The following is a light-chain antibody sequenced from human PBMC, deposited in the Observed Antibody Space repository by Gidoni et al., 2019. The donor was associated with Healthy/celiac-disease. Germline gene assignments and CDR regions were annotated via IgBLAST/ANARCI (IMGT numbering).Light chain of an antibody. CDR2: KAS. CDR3: QQYSSYSGFT. CDR1: QSISSW. V-gene: IGKV1-5*03. J-gene: IGKJ3*01. Sequence: DIQMTQSPSTLSASVGDRVTITCRASQSISSWLAWYQQKPGKAPKLLIYKASSLESGVPSRFSGSGSGTEFTLTISSLQPDDFATYYCQQYSSYSGFTFGPXTKVDIK.